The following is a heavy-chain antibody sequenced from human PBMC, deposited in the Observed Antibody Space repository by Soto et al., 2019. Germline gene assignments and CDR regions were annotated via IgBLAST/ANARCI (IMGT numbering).Heavy chain of an antibody. Sequence: SETLSLTCTVSGGSISGGGYCWSWIRQHPGKGLEWIGYIYYSGSTYYNPSLKSRVTISVDTSKNQFSLKLSSVTAADTAVYYCARDRSGRAASDYWGQGTLVTVSS. J-gene: IGHJ4*02. CDR1: GGSISGGGYC. V-gene: IGHV4-31*03. CDR2: IYYSGST. D-gene: IGHD2-15*01. CDR3: ARDRSGRAASDY.